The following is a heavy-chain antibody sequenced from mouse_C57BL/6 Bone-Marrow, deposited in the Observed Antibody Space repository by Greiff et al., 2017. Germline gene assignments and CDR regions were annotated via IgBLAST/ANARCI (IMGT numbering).Heavy chain of an antibody. CDR1: GYAFSSSW. V-gene: IGHV1-82*01. Sequence: VQLQESGPELVKPGASVKISCKASGYAFSSSWMNWVKQRPGKGLEWIGRIYPGDGDTNYNGKFKGKATLTADKSSSTAYMQLSSLTSEDSAVYFCAGDYFDYWGQGTTLTVSS. CDR3: AGDYFDY. CDR2: IYPGDGDT. J-gene: IGHJ2*01.